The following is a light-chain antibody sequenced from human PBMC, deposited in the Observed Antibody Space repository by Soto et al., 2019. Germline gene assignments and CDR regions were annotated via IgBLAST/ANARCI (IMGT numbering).Light chain of an antibody. CDR3: QQYNSWTSIT. J-gene: IGKJ5*01. CDR1: QSVNRN. CDR2: AAS. V-gene: IGKV3-15*01. Sequence: EILLTQSPATLSVSPGERATLSCRSSQSVNRNLGWYQQKPGQAPRLLIFAASTRAPGIPARFSGSGSGTESKLTISGLQSEDFAVYYCQQYNSWTSITFGQGTRLEVK.